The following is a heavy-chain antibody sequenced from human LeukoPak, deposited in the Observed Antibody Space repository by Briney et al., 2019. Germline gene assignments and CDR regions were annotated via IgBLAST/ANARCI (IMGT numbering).Heavy chain of an antibody. CDR2: INPNSGGT. Sequence: ASVKVSCKASGYTLTGYYMHWVRQAPGQGLEWMGRINPNSGGTNYAQKFQGRVTMTRDTSISTAYMELSRLRSDDTAVYYCARVSRRDGYNLGYWGQGILVTVSS. V-gene: IGHV1-2*06. CDR1: GYTLTGYY. J-gene: IGHJ4*02. D-gene: IGHD5-24*01. CDR3: ARVSRRDGYNLGY.